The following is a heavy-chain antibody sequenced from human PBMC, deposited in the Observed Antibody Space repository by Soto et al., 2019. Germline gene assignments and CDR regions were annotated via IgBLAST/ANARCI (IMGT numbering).Heavy chain of an antibody. J-gene: IGHJ6*02. V-gene: IGHV5-10-1*01. CDR1: GYSFTSYW. CDR3: ARRIRWELPTGYYYGMDV. Sequence: PGESLKISCKGSGYSFTSYWISWVRQMPGKGLEWMGRIDPSDSYTNYSPSFQGHVTISADKSISTAYLQWSSLKASDTAMYYCARRIRWELPTGYYYGMDVWGQGTTVTVSS. D-gene: IGHD1-26*01. CDR2: IDPSDSYT.